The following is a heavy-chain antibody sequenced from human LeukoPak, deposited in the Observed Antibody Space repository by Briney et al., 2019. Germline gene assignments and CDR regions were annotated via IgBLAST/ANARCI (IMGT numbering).Heavy chain of an antibody. J-gene: IGHJ4*02. CDR1: GGSFSGYY. D-gene: IGHD3-16*02. V-gene: IGHV4-34*01. CDR3: ARTRDDYVWGSYRYTLVFDY. CDR2: INHSGST. Sequence: SETLSLTCAVYGGSFSGYYWSWIRQPPGKGLEWIGEINHSGSTNYNPSLKSRVTISVDTSKNQFSLKLSSVTAADTAVYYCARTRDDYVWGSYRYTLVFDYWGQGTLVTVSS.